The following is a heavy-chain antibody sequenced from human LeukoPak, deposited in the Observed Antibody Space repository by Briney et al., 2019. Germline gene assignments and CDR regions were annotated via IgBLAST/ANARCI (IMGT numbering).Heavy chain of an antibody. CDR1: GASVSSPTW. D-gene: IGHD6-19*01. CDR3: ARHSSGWYDY. J-gene: IGHJ4*02. Sequence: TPSETLSLTCAVSGASVSSPTWWTWVRQPPGKGLEWIGEIYHSGGSTYNPSLQSRVTLSVDKSKNEFSLKVKAVTAADTAVYYCARHSSGWYDYWGQGISVTVSS. CDR2: IYHSGGS. V-gene: IGHV4-4*02.